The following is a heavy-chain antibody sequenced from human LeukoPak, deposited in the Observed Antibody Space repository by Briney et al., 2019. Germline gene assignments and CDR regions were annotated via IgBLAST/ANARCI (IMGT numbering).Heavy chain of an antibody. CDR1: GGSISSGSYY. V-gene: IGHV4-61*02. CDR3: AREGIYGDYRH. Sequence: SETLSLTCTVSGGSISSGSYYWSWIRQPAGKGLEWIGRIDTSGSTNYNPSLKSRVTMSADTSKKQFSLKLRSVTAADTAVYYCAREGIYGDYRHWGQGTLVTVSS. D-gene: IGHD4-17*01. CDR2: IDTSGST. J-gene: IGHJ4*02.